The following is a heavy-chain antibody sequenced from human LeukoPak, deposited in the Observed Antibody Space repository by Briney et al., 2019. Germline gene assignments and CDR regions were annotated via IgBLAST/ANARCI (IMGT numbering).Heavy chain of an antibody. CDR1: GFTFSRYA. CDR2: INDSGGRT. D-gene: IGHD6-25*01. J-gene: IGHJ4*02. Sequence: GGSLRLSCAASGFTFSRYAMSWIRQAPGKGLEWVSVINDSGGRTYYADSMKGRFTVSRDNAKNTLHLQMNSLRDEDTAVYYCEKGNLQSRHSTGFDHWGQGTLVTVSS. V-gene: IGHV3-23*01. CDR3: EKGNLQSRHSTGFDH.